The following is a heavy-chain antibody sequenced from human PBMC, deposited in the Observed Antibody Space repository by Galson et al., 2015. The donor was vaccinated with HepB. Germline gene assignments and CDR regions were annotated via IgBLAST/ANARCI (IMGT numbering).Heavy chain of an antibody. CDR3: AIVTLTTDW. D-gene: IGHD4-17*01. CDR1: GYTLSEFS. V-gene: IGHV1-24*01. J-gene: IGHJ4*02. CDR2: FDPVEDER. Sequence: SVKVSCKVSGYTLSEFSIHWVRQASGKGPEWVGGFDPVEDERLYAQKFQGRVTMTEDTSTDTAYMELISLKSDDTAVYYCAIVTLTTDWWGQGTLVTVSS.